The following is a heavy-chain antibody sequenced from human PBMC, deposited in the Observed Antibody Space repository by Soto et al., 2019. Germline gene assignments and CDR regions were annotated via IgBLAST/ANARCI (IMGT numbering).Heavy chain of an antibody. V-gene: IGHV4-39*01. CDR3: ARTVVKAAIRIRPLIDY. CDR2: IYYSGST. D-gene: IGHD2-2*01. Sequence: SETLSLTCTVSGGSISSSGYYWGWVRQPPGKGLEWIGSIYYSGSTYYNPSLKSRVTISVDTSKNQFSLKLSSVTAADTAVYYCARTVVKAAIRIRPLIDYWGQGTLVTVSS. CDR1: GGSISSSGYY. J-gene: IGHJ4*02.